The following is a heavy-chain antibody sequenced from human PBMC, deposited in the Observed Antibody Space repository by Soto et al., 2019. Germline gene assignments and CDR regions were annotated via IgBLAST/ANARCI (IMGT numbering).Heavy chain of an antibody. CDR3: ARLAYSGYFQT. CDR2: IYYSGAA. D-gene: IGHD2-21*01. CDR1: GDSIGSSTYY. Sequence: SETLSLTCDVSGDSIGSSTYYWGWIRQPPGKGLEWLASIYYSGAAYYNPSLRSRVSISVDTSNNRFSLALTSLTAADTAVYFCARLAYSGYFQTWGQGSLVTVS. J-gene: IGHJ1*01. V-gene: IGHV4-39*02.